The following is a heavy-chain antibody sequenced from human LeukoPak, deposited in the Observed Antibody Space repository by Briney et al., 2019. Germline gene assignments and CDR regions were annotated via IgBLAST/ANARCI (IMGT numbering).Heavy chain of an antibody. CDR2: INPNSGGT. CDR1: GYTFTGYY. J-gene: IGHJ5*02. D-gene: IGHD5-18*01. V-gene: IGHV1-2*02. Sequence: ASVKVSCKASGYTFTGYYMHWVRQTPGQGLEWMGWINPNSGGTNYAQKFQGRVTMTRDTSISTAYMELSRLRSDDTAVYYCARDFRAAMVSDWFDPWGQGTLVTVSS. CDR3: ARDFRAAMVSDWFDP.